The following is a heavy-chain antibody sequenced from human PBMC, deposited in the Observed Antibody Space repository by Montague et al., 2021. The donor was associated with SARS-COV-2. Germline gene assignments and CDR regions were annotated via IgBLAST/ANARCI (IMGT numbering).Heavy chain of an antibody. CDR2: IYQTGSA. Sequence: TLSLTCAVSGGSISSGNSWSWIRQAPGKGLEWIGYIYQTGSAYYNPSLKSRVSISIDKSKNQFSLNVTPVTAADTALYYCARGSGNFRIDNWGLGSLVTVSS. V-gene: IGHV4-30-2*01. D-gene: IGHD3-3*01. CDR1: GGSISSGNS. CDR3: ARGSGNFRIDN. J-gene: IGHJ4*02.